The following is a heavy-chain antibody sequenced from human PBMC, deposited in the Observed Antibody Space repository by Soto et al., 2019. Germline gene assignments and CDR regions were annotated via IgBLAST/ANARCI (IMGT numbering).Heavy chain of an antibody. J-gene: IGHJ6*02. D-gene: IGHD3-22*01. CDR2: IIPMLGIT. Sequence: QVQLVQSGAEVKKPGSSVKVSCKASGGTFSSYIISWVRQAPGQGLEWMGRIIPMLGITNYAQKFQGRVTITADKSTSTAYMELSSLRSEDTAVYYCARDNGYYASSGSRYYYYGLDVWGQGTTVTVSS. V-gene: IGHV1-69*08. CDR1: GGTFSSYI. CDR3: ARDNGYYASSGSRYYYYGLDV.